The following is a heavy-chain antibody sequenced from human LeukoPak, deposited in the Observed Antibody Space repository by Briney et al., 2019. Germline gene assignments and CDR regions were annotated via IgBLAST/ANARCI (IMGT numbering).Heavy chain of an antibody. Sequence: GGSLRLSCAASGFSFSTYWMHWVRQAPGKGLVWVSRINSDENNTIYADSVKGQVTISRDNAKNTLYLQMNSLRVEDTAVYYCATSPLLPDDWGQGTLVTVSS. CDR1: GFSFSTYW. CDR2: INSDENNT. J-gene: IGHJ4*02. V-gene: IGHV3-74*01. CDR3: ATSPLLPDD. D-gene: IGHD1-26*01.